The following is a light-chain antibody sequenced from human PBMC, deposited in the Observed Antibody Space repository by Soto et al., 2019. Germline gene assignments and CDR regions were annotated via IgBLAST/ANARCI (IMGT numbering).Light chain of an antibody. CDR1: QSLVYSDGNTY. Sequence: DVVMTQSPLSLPVTLGQPASISCRSSQSLVYSDGNTYLSWFQQRPGQSPRRLIYKVSNCDSGVPDRFSGSGSGTDFTLKISRVEAEDVGVYYCMQGTHWPYTFGQGTKLGIK. V-gene: IGKV2D-30*01. CDR2: KVS. CDR3: MQGTHWPYT. J-gene: IGKJ2*01.